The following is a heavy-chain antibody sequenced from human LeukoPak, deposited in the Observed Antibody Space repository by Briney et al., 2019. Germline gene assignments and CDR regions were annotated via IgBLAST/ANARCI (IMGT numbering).Heavy chain of an antibody. Sequence: GGSLRLSCAASGFTFSSYGMHWVRQAPGKGLEWVAFIRYDGSNKYYADSVKGRFTISRDNAKNSLYLQMNSLRAEDTAVYYCARALESFMIVVVFAFDIWGQGTMVTVSS. CDR3: ARALESFMIVVVFAFDI. J-gene: IGHJ3*02. CDR2: IRYDGSNK. D-gene: IGHD3-22*01. CDR1: GFTFSSYG. V-gene: IGHV3-30*02.